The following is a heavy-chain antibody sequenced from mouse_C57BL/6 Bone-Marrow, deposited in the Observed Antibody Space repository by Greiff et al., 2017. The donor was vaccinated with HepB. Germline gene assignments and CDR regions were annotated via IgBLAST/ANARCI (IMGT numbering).Heavy chain of an antibody. CDR1: GYAFSSSW. CDR3: AIYGGNWDAMDY. D-gene: IGHD4-1*01. J-gene: IGHJ4*01. CDR2: IYPGDGDT. V-gene: IGHV1-82*01. Sequence: VNLVESGPELVKPGASVKISCKASGYAFSSSWMNWVKQRPGKGLEWIGRIYPGDGDTNYNGKFKGKATMTADKSASTAYMQLSSLTSEDAAVYFCAIYGGNWDAMDYWGQGTSVTVSS.